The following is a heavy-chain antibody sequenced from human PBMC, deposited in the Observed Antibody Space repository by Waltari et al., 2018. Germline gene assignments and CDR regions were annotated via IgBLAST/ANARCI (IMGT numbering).Heavy chain of an antibody. J-gene: IGHJ4*02. CDR3: AYRPTGPFWSSSSVFYFDY. V-gene: IGHV2-5*02. Sequence: QITMKESGLTLLKPTETATLTSIFPGSSLSHSGVPVGWPRQPPGKALEWVALIYWDDDKRYSPSLQSRLTVTKDTSKNQVVLTMTGMESDDTATYFCAYRPTGPFWSSSSVFYFDYWGQGAPVTVSS. CDR1: GSSLSHSGVP. CDR2: IYWDDDK. D-gene: IGHD3-3*01.